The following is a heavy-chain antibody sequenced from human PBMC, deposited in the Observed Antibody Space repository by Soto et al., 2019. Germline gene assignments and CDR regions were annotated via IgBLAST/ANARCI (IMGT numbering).Heavy chain of an antibody. J-gene: IGHJ4*02. CDR2: IYPGDSDT. D-gene: IGHD2-15*01. V-gene: IGHV5-51*01. CDR1: GYTFSNFW. CDR3: ARPYGGNVGRAIY. Sequence: PGESLKISYKASGYTFSNFWIGWVRQMPGKGLEWMGIIYPGDSDTRYSPSFQGQVTISADKSISTAYLQWSSLKASDTAMYYCARPYGGNVGRAIYWGQGTLVTVSS.